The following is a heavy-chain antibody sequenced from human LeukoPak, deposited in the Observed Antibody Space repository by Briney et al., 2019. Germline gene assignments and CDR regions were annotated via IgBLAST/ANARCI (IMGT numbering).Heavy chain of an antibody. CDR3: ARGYYYDSSGYRRYYGMDV. CDR1: GGSISSGGYS. Sequence: PSETLSLTCAVSGGSISSGGYSWSWLRQPPGKGLEWIGYIYHSGSTYYNPSLKSRVTISVDRSKNQFSLKLSSVTAADTAVYYCARGYYYDSSGYRRYYGMDVWGQGTTVTVSS. CDR2: IYHSGST. J-gene: IGHJ6*02. V-gene: IGHV4-30-2*01. D-gene: IGHD3-22*01.